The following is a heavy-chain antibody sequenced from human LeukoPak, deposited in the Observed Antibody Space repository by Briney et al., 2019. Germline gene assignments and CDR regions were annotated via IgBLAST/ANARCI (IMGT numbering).Heavy chain of an antibody. Sequence: ASVKVSYMASRYTVTSQGISWVRRPLGQGLEWMGWINTYNGKTNYAHNLQGRVTMTTDTSTTTAYMELRSLTSDDTAVYYCASRTGSIPSYFWYQGHLVTV. CDR2: INTYNGKT. V-gene: IGHV1-18*01. D-gene: IGHD1/OR15-1a*01. CDR1: RYTVTSQG. J-gene: IGHJ4*02. CDR3: ASRTGSIPSYF.